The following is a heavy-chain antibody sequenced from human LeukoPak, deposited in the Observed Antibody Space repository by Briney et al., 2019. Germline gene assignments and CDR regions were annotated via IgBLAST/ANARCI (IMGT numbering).Heavy chain of an antibody. Sequence: GRSLRLSRAASGFTFDDYAMHWVRQAPGKGLEWVSGISWNSGSIGYADSVKGRFTISRDNAKNSLYLQMNSLRAEDTALYYCAKDIGAVAGTDFDYWGQGTLVTVSS. D-gene: IGHD6-19*01. J-gene: IGHJ4*02. V-gene: IGHV3-9*01. CDR2: ISWNSGSI. CDR3: AKDIGAVAGTDFDY. CDR1: GFTFDDYA.